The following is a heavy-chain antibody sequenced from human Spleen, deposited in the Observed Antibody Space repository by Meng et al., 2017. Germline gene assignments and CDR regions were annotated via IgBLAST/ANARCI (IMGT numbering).Heavy chain of an antibody. D-gene: IGHD1-7*01. CDR3: ARGTWNYGPYYFDY. J-gene: IGHJ4*02. CDR1: GGSISRVGYY. CDR2: IYYSGST. V-gene: IGHV4-31*03. Sequence: QLQLQHSGPGLVKSSQTLSLSCTVSGGSISRVGYYWSWIRQRPGKGLEWIGYIYYSGSTYYNPSLKSRVTISRGRSESQFSESQFSLKLSSVTAADTGVYFCARGTWNYGPYYFDYWGQGTLVTVSS.